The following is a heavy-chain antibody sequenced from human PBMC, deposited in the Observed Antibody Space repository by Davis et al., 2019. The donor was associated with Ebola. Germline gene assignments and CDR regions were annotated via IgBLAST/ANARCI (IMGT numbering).Heavy chain of an antibody. CDR2: IKSKTDGGTT. V-gene: IGHV3-15*01. CDR3: TTELAAY. Sequence: GESLKISCAASGFTFSSYAMSWVRQAPGKGLEWVGRIKSKTDGGTTDYAAPVKGRFTISRDDSKNTLYLQMNSLKTEDTAVYYCTTELAAYWGQGTLVTVSS. CDR1: GFTFSSYA. J-gene: IGHJ4*02. D-gene: IGHD2-15*01.